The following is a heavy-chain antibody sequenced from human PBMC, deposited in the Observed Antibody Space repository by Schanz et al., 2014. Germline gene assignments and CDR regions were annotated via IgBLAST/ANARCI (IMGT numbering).Heavy chain of an antibody. D-gene: IGHD4-17*01. CDR1: GGSISSATYY. CDR3: ARDRGHGDLPGEI. CDR2: IYSRGSS. J-gene: IGHJ3*02. Sequence: QVQLQESGPGLVKPSQTLSLTCTVSGGSISSATYYWSWVRQPAGKGLEWIGRIYSRGSSTYNPSLKSRVAISTDTANNQFSLKHNSVTAADTAVYYCARDRGHGDLPGEIWGQGTMVTVSS. V-gene: IGHV4-61*02.